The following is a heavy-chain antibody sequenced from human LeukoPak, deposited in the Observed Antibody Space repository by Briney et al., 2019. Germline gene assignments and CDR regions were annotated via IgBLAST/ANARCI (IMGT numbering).Heavy chain of an antibody. CDR1: GGSISSYY. CDR3: ARDTTMVRGVMDYYYYYMDV. J-gene: IGHJ6*03. D-gene: IGHD3-10*01. V-gene: IGHV4-4*07. Sequence: PSETLSLTCTVSGGSISSYYWSWIRQPAGKGLEWIGRIYTSGSTNYNPSLKSRVTMSVDTSKNQFSLKLSSVTAADTAVYYCARDTTMVRGVMDYYYYYMDVWGKGTTVTVSS. CDR2: IYTSGST.